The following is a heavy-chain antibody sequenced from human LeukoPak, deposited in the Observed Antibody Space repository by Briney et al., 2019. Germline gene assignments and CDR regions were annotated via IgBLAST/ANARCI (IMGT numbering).Heavy chain of an antibody. Sequence: GGSLRLSCAASGFTFSSYWMHWVRQAPGKGLVWVSRINSDVSSTSYADSVKGRFTISRDNAKNTLYLQMNSLRVEDTAVYYCARGVVKYYYGMGVWGQGTTVTVSS. V-gene: IGHV3-74*01. J-gene: IGHJ6*02. CDR1: GFTFSSYW. CDR3: ARGVVKYYYGMGV. D-gene: IGHD4-23*01. CDR2: INSDVSST.